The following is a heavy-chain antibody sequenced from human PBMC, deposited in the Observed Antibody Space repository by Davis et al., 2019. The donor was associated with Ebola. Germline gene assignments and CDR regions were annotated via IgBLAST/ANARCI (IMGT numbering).Heavy chain of an antibody. CDR2: ITHSGST. V-gene: IGHV4-34*01. Sequence: PSETLSLTCAVYGGSLNNYYWSWIRQPPGKGLEWIGEITHSGSTNYKPSLKSRVTISVDTSKNQFSLRLRSVTAADTAMYYCARLKWRKAYYVAPDVWGRGTTVTVSS. CDR3: ARLKWRKAYYVAPDV. J-gene: IGHJ6*04. CDR1: GGSLNNYY. D-gene: IGHD3-10*02.